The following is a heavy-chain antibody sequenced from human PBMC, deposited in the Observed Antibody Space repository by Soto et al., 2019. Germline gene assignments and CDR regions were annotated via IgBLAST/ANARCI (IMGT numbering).Heavy chain of an antibody. CDR2: IYYSGST. J-gene: IGHJ6*03. CDR3: ARASPTMMYNYYYYDMDV. V-gene: IGHV4-59*01. Sequence: QVQLQESGPGLVKPSETLSLTCTVSGGSISSYYWSWIRQPPGQGLEWIGYIYYSGSTNYNPSLKCRVTISVDASKTQFSLKLRSVSAADTAMYYCARASPTMMYNYYYYDMDVWGKGTKVTVSS. CDR1: GGSISSYY. D-gene: IGHD2-8*01.